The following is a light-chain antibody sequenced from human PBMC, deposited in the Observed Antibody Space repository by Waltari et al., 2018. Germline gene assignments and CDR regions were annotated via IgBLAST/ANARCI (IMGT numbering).Light chain of an antibody. V-gene: IGLV2-14*03. Sequence: QSALTQPASVSGSPGQSITIYCTGTSSAVGAYNYVSWYQQHPGKAPKLIIYDVSYRPSGISNRFSGSKSGNTASLTISGLQTEDEADYYCSSYTTTSTRLFGGGTKLTVL. CDR3: SSYTTTSTRL. CDR1: SSAVGAYNY. CDR2: DVS. J-gene: IGLJ2*01.